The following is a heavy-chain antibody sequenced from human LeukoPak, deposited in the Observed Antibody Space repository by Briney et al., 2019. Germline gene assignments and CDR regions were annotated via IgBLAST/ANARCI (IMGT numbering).Heavy chain of an antibody. J-gene: IGHJ4*02. V-gene: IGHV4-39*07. CDR2: IYSGTT. D-gene: IGHD1-26*01. Sequence: SETLSLTCTVSDGSISSSSNYWGWIRQPPGKGLEWIGSIYSGTTYYNPSLKSRVTISVDTSKNQFSLKLSSVTAADTAVHYCATTTIRLGYWGQGTLVTVSS. CDR3: ATTTIRLGY. CDR1: DGSISSSSNY.